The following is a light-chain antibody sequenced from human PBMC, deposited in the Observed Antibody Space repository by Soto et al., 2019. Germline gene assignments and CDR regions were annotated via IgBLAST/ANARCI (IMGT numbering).Light chain of an antibody. CDR2: EVS. V-gene: IGLV2-14*01. CDR3: SSYTSSSTGGV. J-gene: IGLJ1*01. Sequence: QSVLTQPASVSGSPGQSITVSCTGTSSDIGAYDYVSWYQQHPGKAPKVIISEVSKRPSGVSHRFSGSKSGNTASLTISGLQAEDEADYYCSSYTSSSTGGVFGTGTKVTVL. CDR1: SSDIGAYDY.